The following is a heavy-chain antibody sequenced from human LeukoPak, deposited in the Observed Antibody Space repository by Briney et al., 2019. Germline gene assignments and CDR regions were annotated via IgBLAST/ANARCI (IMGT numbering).Heavy chain of an antibody. CDR2: IIPILGIA. CDR3: ARAVSPSSGWYPDDAFDI. CDR1: GGTFSSYA. Sequence: SVKVSCKASGGTFSSYAISWVRQAPGQGLEWMGRIIPILGIANYAQKFQGRVTITADKSTSTAYMELSSLRSEDTVVYYCARAVSPSSGWYPDDAFDIWGQGTMVTVSS. J-gene: IGHJ3*02. D-gene: IGHD6-19*01. V-gene: IGHV1-69*04.